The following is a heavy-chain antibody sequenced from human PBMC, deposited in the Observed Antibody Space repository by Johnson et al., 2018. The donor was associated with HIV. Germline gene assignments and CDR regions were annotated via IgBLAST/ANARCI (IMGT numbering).Heavy chain of an antibody. CDR1: GFSFSAYA. V-gene: IGHV3-23*01. CDR3: VKDLYWIDGLCRTDTFDI. CDR2: ISGGGGTT. Sequence: VQVLESGGGLVQPGGSLRLSCSASGFSFSAYAMSWVRQAPGEGLDWVSTISGGGGTTYYADSVKGRFTISRDNFKNTLYLQMNSLRAEDTAVYYCVKDLYWIDGLCRTDTFDIWGQGTVVTASS. D-gene: IGHD2-8*01. J-gene: IGHJ3*02.